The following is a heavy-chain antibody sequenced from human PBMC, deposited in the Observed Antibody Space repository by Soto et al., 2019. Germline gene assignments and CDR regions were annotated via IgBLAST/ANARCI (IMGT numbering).Heavy chain of an antibody. J-gene: IGHJ4*02. CDR1: GFTFSSYW. CDR2: IKQDGSEK. D-gene: IGHD5-12*01. V-gene: IGHV3-7*01. CDR3: ARGVATIPTGFDY. Sequence: EVQLVESGGGLVQPGGSLRLSCAASGFTFSSYWMSWVRQAPGKGLEWVANIKQDGSEKYYVDSVKGRFTISRDNAKSSLYLQMNSLRAEDTAVYYCARGVATIPTGFDYWGQGTLVTVSS.